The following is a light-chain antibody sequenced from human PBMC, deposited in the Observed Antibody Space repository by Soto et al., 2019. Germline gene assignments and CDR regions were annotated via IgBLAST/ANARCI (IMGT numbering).Light chain of an antibody. Sequence: SYELTQPPAVSVAPGGTARVTGGGNNIGTKTVCWYQQRPGQAPVLVIYYDSDRPSGIPERFSGSSSGNTATLTISRVEAGDEADYYCQVWDTSSDHYVFGTGTKVTVL. CDR1: NIGTKT. J-gene: IGLJ1*01. V-gene: IGLV3-21*04. CDR2: YDS. CDR3: QVWDTSSDHYV.